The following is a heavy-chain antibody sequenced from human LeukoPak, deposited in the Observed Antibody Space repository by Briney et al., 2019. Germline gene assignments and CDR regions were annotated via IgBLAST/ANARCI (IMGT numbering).Heavy chain of an antibody. CDR2: IIPIFGTA. Sequence: VASVKVSCKASGGTFSSYAISWVRQAPGQGFEWMGGIIPIFGTANYAQKFQGRVTVTTDESTSTAYMELSSLRSEDTAVYYCARERRYYDSSGFFDYWGQGTLVTVSP. CDR3: ARERRYYDSSGFFDY. J-gene: IGHJ4*02. V-gene: IGHV1-69*05. CDR1: GGTFSSYA. D-gene: IGHD3-22*01.